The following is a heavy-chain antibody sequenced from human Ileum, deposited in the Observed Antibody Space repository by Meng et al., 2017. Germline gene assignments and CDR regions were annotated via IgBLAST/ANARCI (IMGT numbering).Heavy chain of an antibody. V-gene: IGHV4-4*02. Sequence: HVPLRESGPGRVKRYGTLSTTGHVPGTSITPYNWWTWVRQSPEKALEWIGEIHPSVRTNYNPSLPSRVTMSVDKSKKQISLNLSSVTAADTAVYYCATSVDNSGFYLGYWGPGILVTVSS. CDR1: GTSITPYNW. D-gene: IGHD3-22*01. CDR2: IHPSVRT. J-gene: IGHJ4*02. CDR3: ATSVDNSGFYLGY.